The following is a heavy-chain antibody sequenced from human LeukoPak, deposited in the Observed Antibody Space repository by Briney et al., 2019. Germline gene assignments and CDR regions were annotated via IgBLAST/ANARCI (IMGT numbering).Heavy chain of an antibody. CDR3: ARVRLYPITGTTSHWFDP. J-gene: IGHJ5*02. D-gene: IGHD1-7*01. CDR2: IIPIFGTA. CDR1: GGTFSSYA. Sequence: ASVKVSCKASGGTFSSYAISWVRQAPGQGLEWMGGIIPIFGTANYAQKFQGRVTITTDESTSTAYMELSSLRSEDTAVYYCARVRLYPITGTTSHWFDPWGQGTLVTVSS. V-gene: IGHV1-69*05.